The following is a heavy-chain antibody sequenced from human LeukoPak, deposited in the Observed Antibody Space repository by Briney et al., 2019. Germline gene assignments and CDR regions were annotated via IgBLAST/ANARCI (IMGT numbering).Heavy chain of an antibody. CDR3: AKVLSRQYGSGSYPFDY. Sequence: PGGSLRLSCAASGFSFGNYAMNWVRQAPGKGLEWVSGISTGGSRYYADSVKGRFSISRDNSKNTLYLQMNSLGVEDTAAYYCAKVLSRQYGSGSYPFDYWGQGTLVTVSS. CDR1: GFSFGNYA. V-gene: IGHV3-23*01. D-gene: IGHD3-10*01. J-gene: IGHJ4*02. CDR2: ISTGGSR.